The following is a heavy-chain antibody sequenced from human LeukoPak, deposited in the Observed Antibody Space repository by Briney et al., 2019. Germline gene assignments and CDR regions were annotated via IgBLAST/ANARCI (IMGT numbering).Heavy chain of an antibody. CDR3: ARDSSAAGGGRSHNY. CDR1: GGSIRTYY. CDR2: INYSGST. J-gene: IGHJ4*02. Sequence: PSETLSLTCTVSGGSIRTYYWSWIRQPPGKGLEWIGYINYSGSTNYNPSLKSRVTISVDTSKNQFSLKLSSVTAADTAVYYCARDSSAAGGGRSHNYWGQGTLVTVSS. V-gene: IGHV4-59*12. D-gene: IGHD2-15*01.